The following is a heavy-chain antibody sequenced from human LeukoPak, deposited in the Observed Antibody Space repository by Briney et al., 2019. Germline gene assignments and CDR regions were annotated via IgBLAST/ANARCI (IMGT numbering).Heavy chain of an antibody. Sequence: NPSETLSLTCTVSGGSIGSSSYYWGWIRQPPGKGLEWIGSIYYSGSTYYNPSLKSRVTISVDTSKNQFSLKLSSVTAADTAVYYCATSSLWFGELLGAFDIWGQGTMVTVSS. CDR2: IYYSGST. CDR1: GGSIGSSSYY. CDR3: ATSSLWFGELLGAFDI. D-gene: IGHD3-10*01. J-gene: IGHJ3*02. V-gene: IGHV4-39*07.